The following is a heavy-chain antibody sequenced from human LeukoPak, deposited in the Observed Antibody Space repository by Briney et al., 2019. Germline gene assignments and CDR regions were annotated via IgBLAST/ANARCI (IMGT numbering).Heavy chain of an antibody. D-gene: IGHD6-6*01. V-gene: IGHV4-31*03. CDR1: GGSISSGGYY. CDR2: IYYSGST. Sequence: PSQTLYLTCTVSGGSISSGGYYWSWIRQHPGKGLEWIGYIYYSGSTYYNPSLKSRVTISVDTSKNQFSLKLSSVTAADTAVYYCARDSSSLNYYCGMDVWGQGTTVTVSS. CDR3: ARDSSSLNYYCGMDV. J-gene: IGHJ6*02.